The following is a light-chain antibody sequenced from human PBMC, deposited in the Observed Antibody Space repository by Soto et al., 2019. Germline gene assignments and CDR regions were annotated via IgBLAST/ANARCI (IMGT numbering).Light chain of an antibody. V-gene: IGKV3-20*01. J-gene: IGKJ2*01. Sequence: EFVLTQSPGTLSLSPGERATLSCRASQSVTSNYLAWYQQKPGQAPRLLIYGASSRATDIPDRFSGSGSGTDFTLTINRLEPEDFALYYCQQYVSSPVTFGQGTKVDIK. CDR1: QSVTSNY. CDR3: QQYVSSPVT. CDR2: GAS.